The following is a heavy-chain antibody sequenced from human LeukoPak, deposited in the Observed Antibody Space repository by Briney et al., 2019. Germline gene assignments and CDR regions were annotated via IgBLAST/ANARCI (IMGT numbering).Heavy chain of an antibody. Sequence: ASVTVSCKASGYTFTGYYMHWVRQAPGQGLEWMGWINPNSGGTNYAQKFQGWVTMTRDTSISTAYMELSRLRSDDTAVYYCARERSVRGGYNYFDYWGQGTLVIVSS. D-gene: IGHD5-12*01. V-gene: IGHV1-2*04. CDR3: ARERSVRGGYNYFDY. CDR2: INPNSGGT. J-gene: IGHJ4*02. CDR1: GYTFTGYY.